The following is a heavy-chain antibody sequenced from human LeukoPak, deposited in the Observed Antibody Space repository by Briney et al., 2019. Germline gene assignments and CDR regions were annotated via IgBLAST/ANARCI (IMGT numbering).Heavy chain of an antibody. J-gene: IGHJ6*03. CDR3: ARDYYDSSGYYGRGGYYYMDV. V-gene: IGHV4-4*07. Sequence: SETLSLTCTVSGGSISSYFWSWIRQPAGKGLEWLGRIYTSGSTNYRPSLKSRLTISVDKSKNQFSLKLSSVTAADTAVYYCARDYYDSSGYYGRGGYYYMDVWGKGTTVTVSS. D-gene: IGHD3-22*01. CDR2: IYTSGST. CDR1: GGSISSYF.